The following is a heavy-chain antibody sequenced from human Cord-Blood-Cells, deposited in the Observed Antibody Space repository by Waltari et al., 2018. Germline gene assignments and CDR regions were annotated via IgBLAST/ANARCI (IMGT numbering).Heavy chain of an antibody. CDR2: INHSGST. CDR3: ARGGGTYYDFWSGYPDAFDI. D-gene: IGHD3-3*01. CDR1: GGSFSGYY. J-gene: IGHJ3*02. V-gene: IGHV4-34*01. Sequence: QVQLQQWGAGLLKPSETLSLTCAVYGGSFSGYYWSWIRQPPGKGLEWIGEINHSGSTNYNPSLKSRVTISVDTSKNQFSLKLSSVTAADTAVYYCARGGGTYYDFWSGYPDAFDIWGQGTMVTVSS.